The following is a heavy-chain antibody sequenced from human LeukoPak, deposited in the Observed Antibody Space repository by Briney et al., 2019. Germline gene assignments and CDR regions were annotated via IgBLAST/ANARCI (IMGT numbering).Heavy chain of an antibody. J-gene: IGHJ4*02. D-gene: IGHD2-2*02. CDR2: ISGSGGST. Sequence: GGSLRLSCAASGFTFSSYAMSWVRQAPGKGLEWVSAISGSGGSTYYADSVKGRFTISRDNSKNTLYLQMNSLRAEDTAVYYCAKVLNPLLRYYSDYWGQGTLVTVSS. V-gene: IGHV3-23*01. CDR3: AKVLNPLLRYYSDY. CDR1: GFTFSSYA.